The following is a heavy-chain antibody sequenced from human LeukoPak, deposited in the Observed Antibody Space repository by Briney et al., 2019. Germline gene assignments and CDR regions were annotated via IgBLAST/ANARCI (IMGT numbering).Heavy chain of an antibody. D-gene: IGHD5-12*01. CDR2: INPNSGGT. Sequence: GASVKVSCKASGYTFTGYYMHWVRQAPGQGLEWMGWINPNSGGTNYAQKFQGRVTMTRDTSISTAYMELSRLRSDDTAVYYCASNPRGYSGYEPFDYWGQGTLVTVSS. CDR1: GYTFTGYY. V-gene: IGHV1-2*02. J-gene: IGHJ4*02. CDR3: ASNPRGYSGYEPFDY.